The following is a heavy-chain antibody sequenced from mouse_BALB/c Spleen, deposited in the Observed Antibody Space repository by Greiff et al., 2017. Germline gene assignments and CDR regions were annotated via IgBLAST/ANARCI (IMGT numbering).Heavy chain of an antibody. CDR2: IWGDGST. J-gene: IGHJ2*01. Sequence: VKLVESGPGLVAPSQSLSITCTVSGFSLTGYGVNWVRQPPGKGLEWLGMIWGDGSTDYNSALKSRLSISKDNSKSQVFLKMNSLQTDDTARYYCARGPSYYGNYDYFDYWGQGTTLTVSS. CDR1: GFSLTGYG. V-gene: IGHV2-6-7*01. CDR3: ARGPSYYGNYDYFDY. D-gene: IGHD2-10*01.